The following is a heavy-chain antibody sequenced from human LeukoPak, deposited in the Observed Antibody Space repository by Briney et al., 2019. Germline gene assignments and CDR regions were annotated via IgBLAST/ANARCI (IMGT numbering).Heavy chain of an antibody. CDR3: AKGKYYDFWSGYYPGY. Sequence: GGSLRLSCAASGFTFSNYAMSWVRQAPGKGLEWVSSISGSGGSTYYADSVNGRFTISRDNSKNTLYLQMNSLRAEDTAVYYCAKGKYYDFWSGYYPGYWGQGTLATVSS. D-gene: IGHD3-3*01. CDR1: GFTFSNYA. J-gene: IGHJ4*02. V-gene: IGHV3-23*01. CDR2: ISGSGGST.